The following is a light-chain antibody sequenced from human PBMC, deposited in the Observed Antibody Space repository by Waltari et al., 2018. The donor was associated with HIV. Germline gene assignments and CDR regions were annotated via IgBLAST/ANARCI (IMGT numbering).Light chain of an antibody. CDR1: SSDIGGYNS. CDR2: EVT. V-gene: IGLV2-8*01. Sequence: QSALTQPPSASGSPGQSVTMSCPGTSSDIGGYNSVSWYQQHPGKAPKLIMTEVTKRPSGVPDRFSGSKSGNTASLTVSGLQAEDEAHYYCSSYAPTNKFYVLFGGGTTLTVL. J-gene: IGLJ2*01. CDR3: SSYAPTNKFYVL.